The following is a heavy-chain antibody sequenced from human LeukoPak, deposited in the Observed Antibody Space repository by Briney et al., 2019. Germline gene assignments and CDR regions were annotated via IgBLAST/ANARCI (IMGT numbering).Heavy chain of an antibody. CDR2: ISWNSGSI. V-gene: IGHV3-9*01. D-gene: IGHD2-2*01. CDR3: AKDMKYCSSTSCSGPEYYFDY. Sequence: PGRSLRLSCAASGFTFDDYAMHWVRQAPGKGLEWVSGISWNSGSIGYADSVKGRFTISRDNAKNSLYLQMNSLRAEDTALYYCAKDMKYCSSTSCSGPEYYFDYWGQGTLVTVSS. J-gene: IGHJ4*02. CDR1: GFTFDDYA.